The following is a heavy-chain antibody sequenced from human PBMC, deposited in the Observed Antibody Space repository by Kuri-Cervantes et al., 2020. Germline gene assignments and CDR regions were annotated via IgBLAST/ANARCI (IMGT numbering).Heavy chain of an antibody. J-gene: IGHJ6*02. Sequence: GGSLRLSCAASGFTFSDYYMNWVRQAPGKGLEWVSSISSSSTIYYADSVKGRFTISRDNAKNSLYLQVNSLRAEDTAVYYCARGHYGLDVWGQGTTVTVSS. V-gene: IGHV3-69-1*01. CDR3: ARGHYGLDV. CDR1: GFTFSDYY. CDR2: ISSSSTI.